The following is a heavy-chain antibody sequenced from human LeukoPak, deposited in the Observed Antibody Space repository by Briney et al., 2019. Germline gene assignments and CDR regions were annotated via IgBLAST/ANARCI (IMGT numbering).Heavy chain of an antibody. CDR2: INPNSGGT. J-gene: IGHJ6*02. D-gene: IGHD6-6*01. CDR3: ARVLAARQLNYYYYGMDV. V-gene: IGHV1-2*02. CDR1: GYTFTGYY. Sequence: ASVKVSRKASGYTFTGYYMHWVRQAPGQGLEWMGWINPNSGGTNYAQKFQGRVTMTRNTSISTAYMELSSLGSEDTAVYYCARVLAARQLNYYYYGMDVWGQGTTVTVSS.